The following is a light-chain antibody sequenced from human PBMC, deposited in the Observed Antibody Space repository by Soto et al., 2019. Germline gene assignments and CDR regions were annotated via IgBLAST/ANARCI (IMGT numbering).Light chain of an antibody. J-gene: IGKJ1*01. Sequence: EVALTQSPGTLSLSPGARATLSCRASQSIANDYLTWYQQKPGQAPRVLIYDASTRAAGIPDRFSGSGSGTDFTLTISRLEPEDSAVYYCQQYGGSPWTFGQGTKVEI. CDR2: DAS. V-gene: IGKV3-20*01. CDR3: QQYGGSPWT. CDR1: QSIANDY.